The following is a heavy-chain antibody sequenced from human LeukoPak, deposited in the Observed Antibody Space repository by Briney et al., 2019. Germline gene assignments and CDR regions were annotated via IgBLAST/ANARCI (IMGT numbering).Heavy chain of an antibody. CDR3: ARLMDSSSSVDY. V-gene: IGHV4-30-2*01. D-gene: IGHD6-6*01. CDR1: GGSISSGGYS. CDR2: IYHSGST. J-gene: IGHJ4*02. Sequence: SQTLSLTCAVSGGSISSGGYSWSWIRQPPGKGLEWIGYIYHSGSTYYNPSLKSRVTISVDRSKNQFSLKLSSVTAADTAVYYCARLMDSSSSVDYWGQGTLVTVSS.